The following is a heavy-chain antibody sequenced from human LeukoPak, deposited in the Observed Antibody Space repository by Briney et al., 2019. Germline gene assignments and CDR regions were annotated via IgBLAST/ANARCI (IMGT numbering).Heavy chain of an antibody. D-gene: IGHD2-21*01. CDR2: IKQDGSAK. CDR3: ARTVVATPGHY. J-gene: IGHJ4*02. CDR1: GFTLSSYW. Sequence: GGSLRLSCAASGFTLSSYWMSWVRQAPGKGLEWVANIKQDGSAKFYVDSVKGRFTISRDNAKNSLYLQMNSLRVEDTAVYYCARTVVATPGHYWGQGTLVTVSS. V-gene: IGHV3-7*01.